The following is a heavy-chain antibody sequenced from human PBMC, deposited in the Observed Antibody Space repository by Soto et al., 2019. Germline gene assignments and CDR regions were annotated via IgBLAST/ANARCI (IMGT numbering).Heavy chain of an antibody. CDR1: GFTFSSYA. D-gene: IGHD2-2*01. J-gene: IGHJ4*02. Sequence: GGSLRLSCAASGFTFSSYAMSWVRQAPGKGLEWVSAISGSGGSTYYADSVKGRFTISRDNSKNTLYLQMNSLRAEDTAVYYCAKDLPDLDIVVVPAATGIFDYWGQGTLVTVSS. CDR2: ISGSGGST. V-gene: IGHV3-23*01. CDR3: AKDLPDLDIVVVPAATGIFDY.